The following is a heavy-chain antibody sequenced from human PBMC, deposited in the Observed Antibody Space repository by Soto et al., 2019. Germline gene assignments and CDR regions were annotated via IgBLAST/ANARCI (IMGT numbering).Heavy chain of an antibody. D-gene: IGHD6-13*01. V-gene: IGHV5-51*01. CDR1: GYSFTSYW. CDR3: ARRTIAAAGYDAFDI. CDR2: IYPGDSDT. Sequence: GESLKISCKGSGYSFTSYWIGWVRQMPGKGLEWMGFIYPGDSDTRYSPSFQGQVTISADKSISTAYLQWSSLKASDTAMYYCARRTIAAAGYDAFDIWGQGTMVTVSS. J-gene: IGHJ3*02.